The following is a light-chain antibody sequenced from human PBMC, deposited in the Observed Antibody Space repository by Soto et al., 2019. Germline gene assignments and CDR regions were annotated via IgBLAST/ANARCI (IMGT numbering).Light chain of an antibody. V-gene: IGLV2-14*01. CDR3: NSYTSSSTFV. CDR1: SSDIGSYNY. Sequence: QSALTQPASVSGSPGQSITIPCSGTSSDIGSYNYVSWYQQHPGKAPKLMIYDVSNRPSGISNRFSGSKSGNTASLTISGLQAEDEADYYCNSYTSSSTFVFGTGTQLPVL. J-gene: IGLJ1*01. CDR2: DVS.